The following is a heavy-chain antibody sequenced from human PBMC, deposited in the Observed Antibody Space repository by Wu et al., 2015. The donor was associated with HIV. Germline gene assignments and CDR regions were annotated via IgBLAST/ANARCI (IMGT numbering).Heavy chain of an antibody. D-gene: IGHD5-12*01. CDR1: GYNFDSYG. Sequence: QVQLVQSGGEVKKPGASAKVACTASGYNFDSYGVNWVRQAPGQGLEWMGGINPLFGTTKHTQKFQDRVTFSTDELKTTAYMELRSLRYEDTGVYYCARNTDSVATSLYSLGVWGQGTTVTVSS. V-gene: IGHV1-69*05. J-gene: IGHJ6*02. CDR3: ARNTDSVATSLYSLGV. CDR2: INPLFGTT.